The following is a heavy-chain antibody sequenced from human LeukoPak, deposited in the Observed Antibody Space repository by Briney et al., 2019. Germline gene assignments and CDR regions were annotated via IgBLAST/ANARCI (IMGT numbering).Heavy chain of an antibody. CDR3: ARDDNRGGFDP. D-gene: IGHD5-24*01. CDR2: IKQDGSEK. V-gene: IGHV3-7*01. Sequence: PGGSLRLSCAASGITFSSYWMSWVRQAPGKGLEWVANIKQDGSEKYYVDSVKGRFTISRDNANNSLYLQMNCLRAEDTAVYYCARDDNRGGFDPWGQGTLVTVSS. J-gene: IGHJ5*02. CDR1: GITFSSYW.